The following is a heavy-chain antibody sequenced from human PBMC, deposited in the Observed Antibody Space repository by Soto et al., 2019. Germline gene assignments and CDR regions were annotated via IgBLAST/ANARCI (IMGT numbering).Heavy chain of an antibody. D-gene: IGHD2-15*01. CDR2: INHSGST. V-gene: IGHV4-34*01. Sequence: SETLSLTCAVYGGSFSGYYWSWIRQPPGKGLEWIGEINHSGSTNYNPSLKSRVTISVDTSKNQFSLKLSSVTAADTAVYYCARGKVQYCSGGSCYYGNWFDPWGQGTLVTVSS. J-gene: IGHJ5*02. CDR1: GGSFSGYY. CDR3: ARGKVQYCSGGSCYYGNWFDP.